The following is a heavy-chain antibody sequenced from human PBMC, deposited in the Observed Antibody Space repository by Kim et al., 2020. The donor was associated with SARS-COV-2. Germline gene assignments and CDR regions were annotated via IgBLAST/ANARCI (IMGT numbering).Heavy chain of an antibody. V-gene: IGHV3-9*01. J-gene: IGHJ6*03. CDR3: AKESVEAFYYYYMDV. Sequence: SVKGRFTISRDNAKNSLYLQMNSLRAEDTALYYCAKESVEAFYYYYMDVWGKGTTVTVSS.